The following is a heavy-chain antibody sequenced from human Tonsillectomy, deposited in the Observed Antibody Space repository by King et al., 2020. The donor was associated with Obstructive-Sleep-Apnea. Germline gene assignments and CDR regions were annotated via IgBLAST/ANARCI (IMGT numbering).Heavy chain of an antibody. V-gene: IGHV3-48*02. J-gene: IGHJ4*02. CDR1: GFTFSTYG. CDR3: AGGLGYGSSYGAY. D-gene: IGHD5-12*01. Sequence: VQLVESGGNLVQPGGSLRLSCAASGFTFSTYGMNWVRQAPGKGLEWVSYISSSSGTIFYAVSVKGRFTISRDNAKNSLSLQMNSLRDDDTAVYDCAGGLGYGSSYGAYWGQGTLVTVSS. CDR2: ISSSSGTI.